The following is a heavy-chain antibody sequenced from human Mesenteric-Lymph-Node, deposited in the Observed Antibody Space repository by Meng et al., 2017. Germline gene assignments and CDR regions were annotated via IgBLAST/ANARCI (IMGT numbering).Heavy chain of an antibody. Sequence: QVQLVQSGAEVKKPWASVKVSCKASVYTLTSYGISWVRHAPGQGLEWMGWISAYNGNTNYAQKLQGRVTMTTDTSTSTAYMELRSLRSDDTAVYYCARDTLYYDILTGYSPTNWFDPWGQGTLVTVSS. D-gene: IGHD3-9*01. J-gene: IGHJ5*02. V-gene: IGHV1-18*01. CDR1: VYTLTSYG. CDR3: ARDTLYYDILTGYSPTNWFDP. CDR2: ISAYNGNT.